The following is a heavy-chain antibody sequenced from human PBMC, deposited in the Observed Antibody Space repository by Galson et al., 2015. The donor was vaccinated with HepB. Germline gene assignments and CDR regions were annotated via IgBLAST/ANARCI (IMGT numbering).Heavy chain of an antibody. D-gene: IGHD1-26*01. Sequence: SETLSLTCTVSGDPITSNYYSWIRQPAGKGLEWIGRLLISGSTNYNPSLKNRVTMSRDTSKNQFSLRITSVTAADTAVYYCAREGMGFDNWGLGTLVTVSS. V-gene: IGHV4-4*07. CDR1: GDPITSNY. J-gene: IGHJ4*02. CDR2: LLISGST. CDR3: AREGMGFDN.